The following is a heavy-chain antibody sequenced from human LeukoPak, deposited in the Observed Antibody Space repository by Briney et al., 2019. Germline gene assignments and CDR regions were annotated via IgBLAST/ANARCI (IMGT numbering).Heavy chain of an antibody. V-gene: IGHV4-34*01. CDR3: ASLHYYDFWSGYYEDWFDP. D-gene: IGHD3-3*01. J-gene: IGHJ5*02. CDR2: INHSGST. CDR1: GGSFSG. Sequence: PSETLSLTCVVYGGSFSGWNWIRQPPGQGLEWIGEINHSGSTNYNPPLKSRVTISVDTSKNQFSLKLSSVTAADTAVYYCASLHYYDFWSGYYEDWFDPWGQGTLVTVSS.